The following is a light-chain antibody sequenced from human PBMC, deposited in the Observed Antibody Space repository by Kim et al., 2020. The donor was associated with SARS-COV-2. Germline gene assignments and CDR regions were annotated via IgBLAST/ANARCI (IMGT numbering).Light chain of an antibody. CDR3: CSYVGGDKYV. Sequence: GQSVTISCTGTSSDIGGYDFVSWYQQHPGKAPKLIISDVSKRPSGVPDRFSGSKSGNSASLTVSGLQAEDEADYYCCSYVGGDKYVFGTGTKVTVL. CDR1: SSDIGGYDF. J-gene: IGLJ1*01. V-gene: IGLV2-8*01. CDR2: DVS.